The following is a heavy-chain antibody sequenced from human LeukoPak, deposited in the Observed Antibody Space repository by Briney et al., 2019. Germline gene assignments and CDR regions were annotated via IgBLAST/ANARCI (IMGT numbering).Heavy chain of an antibody. CDR1: GYTFTTYG. CDR3: ARDRDSSGNFDY. CDR2: ISAYNGNT. J-gene: IGHJ4*02. D-gene: IGHD3-22*01. V-gene: IGHV1-18*01. Sequence: ASVKVSCTASGYTFTTYGISWVRQAPGQGLEWMGWISAYNGNTNYAQKLQGRVTMTTDTSTSTAYMELRSLRSDDTAVYYCARDRDSSGNFDYWGQGTLVTVSS.